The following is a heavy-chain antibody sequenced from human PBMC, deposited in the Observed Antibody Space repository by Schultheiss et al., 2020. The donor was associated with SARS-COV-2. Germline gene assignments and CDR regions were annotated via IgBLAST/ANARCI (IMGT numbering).Heavy chain of an antibody. CDR3: ARADILTYGMDV. Sequence: SETLSLTCTVSGGSISSGGYYWSWIRQHPGKGLGWIGYIYYSGSTYYNPSLKSRVTISVDTSKNQFSLKLSSVTAADTAVYFCARADILTYGMDVWGQGSTVTVAS. D-gene: IGHD3-9*01. V-gene: IGHV4-31*03. CDR2: IYYSGST. CDR1: GGSISSGGYY. J-gene: IGHJ6*02.